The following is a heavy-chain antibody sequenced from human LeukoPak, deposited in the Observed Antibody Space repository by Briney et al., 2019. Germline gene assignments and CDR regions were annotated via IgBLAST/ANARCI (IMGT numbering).Heavy chain of an antibody. CDR3: ARVYRAVAATN. J-gene: IGHJ4*02. CDR1: GFTFSSYA. Sequence: GGSLRLSCAASGFTFSSYAMSWVRQAPGKGLEWVSLISWDGGSTYYADSVKGRFTISRDNAKNSLYLQMNSLRAEDTAVYYCARVYRAVAATNWGQGTLVTVSS. D-gene: IGHD6-19*01. V-gene: IGHV3-23*01. CDR2: ISWDGGST.